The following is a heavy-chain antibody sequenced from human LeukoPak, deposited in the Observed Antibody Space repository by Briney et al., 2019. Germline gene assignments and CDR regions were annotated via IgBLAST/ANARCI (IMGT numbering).Heavy chain of an antibody. Sequence: SETLSLTCTVSGGSISSGSYYWSWIRQPAGKGLEWIGRIYTSGSTNYNPSLKSRVTISVDTSKNQFSLKLSSVTAADTAVYYCARGRNNWNYYLWFDPWGQGTLVTVSS. CDR3: ARGRNNWNYYLWFDP. J-gene: IGHJ5*02. V-gene: IGHV4-61*02. D-gene: IGHD1-7*01. CDR1: GGSISSGSYY. CDR2: IYTSGST.